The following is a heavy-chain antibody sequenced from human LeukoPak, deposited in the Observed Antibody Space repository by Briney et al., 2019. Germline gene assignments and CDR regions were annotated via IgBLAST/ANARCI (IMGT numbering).Heavy chain of an antibody. Sequence: ASETLSLTCTVSGGSISSYYWSWIRQPPGKGLEWIGYIYYSGSTNYNPSLKSRVTISVDTSKNQFSLKLSSVTAADTAVYYCARDGSPYYYDSSGYPSVIFDYWCQGTLVTVSS. CDR3: ARDGSPYYYDSSGYPSVIFDY. D-gene: IGHD3-22*01. J-gene: IGHJ4*02. CDR1: GGSISSYY. V-gene: IGHV4-59*01. CDR2: IYYSGST.